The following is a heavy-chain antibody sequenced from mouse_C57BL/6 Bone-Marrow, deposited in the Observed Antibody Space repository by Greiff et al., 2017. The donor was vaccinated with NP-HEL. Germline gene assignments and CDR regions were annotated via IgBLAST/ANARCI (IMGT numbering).Heavy chain of an antibody. CDR2: IDPENGDT. D-gene: IGHD2-3*01. CDR3: TTVYGYYGYFDY. Sequence: VQLQQSGAELVRPGASVKLSCTASGFNIKDDYMHWVKQRPEQGLEWIGWIDPENGDTEYASKFQGKATITADTSSNTAYLQLSSLTSEDTAVYYCTTVYGYYGYFDYWGQGTTLTVSS. V-gene: IGHV14-4*01. CDR1: GFNIKDDY. J-gene: IGHJ2*01.